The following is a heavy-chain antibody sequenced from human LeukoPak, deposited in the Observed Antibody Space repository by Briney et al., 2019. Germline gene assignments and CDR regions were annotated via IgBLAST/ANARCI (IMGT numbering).Heavy chain of an antibody. D-gene: IGHD6-19*01. CDR2: ISSSSSYI. Sequence: PGGSLRLSRAASGFTFSSYSLNWVRQAPGKGLEWVSSISSSSSYIYYADSVKGRFTISRDNAKNSLYLQMNSLRAEDTAVYYCARDEGDYSSGWYFDYWGQGTLVTVSS. V-gene: IGHV3-21*01. CDR3: ARDEGDYSSGWYFDY. J-gene: IGHJ4*02. CDR1: GFTFSSYS.